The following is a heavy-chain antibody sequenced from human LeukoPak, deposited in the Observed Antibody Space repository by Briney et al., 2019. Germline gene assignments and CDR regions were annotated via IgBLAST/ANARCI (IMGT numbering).Heavy chain of an antibody. CDR2: ISYDGSNK. J-gene: IGHJ4*02. Sequence: GRSLRLSCAASGFTFSSYAMHWVRQAPGKGLEWVAVISYDGSNKYYADSVKGRFTISRDNSKNTLYLQMNSLRAEDTAVYYCAREIEGFGELFYWGQGTLVTVSS. CDR3: AREIEGFGELFY. D-gene: IGHD3-10*01. V-gene: IGHV3-30*04. CDR1: GFTFSSYA.